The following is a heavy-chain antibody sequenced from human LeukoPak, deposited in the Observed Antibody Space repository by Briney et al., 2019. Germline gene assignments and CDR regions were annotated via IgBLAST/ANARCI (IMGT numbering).Heavy chain of an antibody. CDR2: ISGSGSSA. CDR3: AKGKVPADLPKYYFDQ. CDR1: GFTFSSYA. J-gene: IGHJ4*02. V-gene: IGHV3-23*01. D-gene: IGHD2-2*01. Sequence: GGSLRLSCAASGFTFSSYAMSWVRLAPGKGLECVSGISGSGSSAYYADSVKGRFTISRDNSKNTLYLQMSSLRAEDTALYYCAKGKVPADLPKYYFDQWGQGTLVTVSS.